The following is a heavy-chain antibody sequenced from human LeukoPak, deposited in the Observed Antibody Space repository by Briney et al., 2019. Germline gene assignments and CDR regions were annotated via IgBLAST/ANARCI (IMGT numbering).Heavy chain of an antibody. CDR2: IYYIGST. V-gene: IGHV4-59*01. CDR1: GGSISNYY. CDR3: ARGGYYDRSGNSYKFGFDL. J-gene: IGHJ3*01. Sequence: PSETLSLTCTVSGGSISNYYWSWIRQPPGKGLEWIGYIYYIGSTSYNSSLKSRVTISVDTSKNQFSLKLSSVTAADTAVYYCARGGYYDRSGNSYKFGFDLWGQGTMVTVSS. D-gene: IGHD3-22*01.